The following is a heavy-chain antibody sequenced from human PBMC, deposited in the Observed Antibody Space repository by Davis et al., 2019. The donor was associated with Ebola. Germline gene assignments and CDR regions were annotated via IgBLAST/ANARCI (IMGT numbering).Heavy chain of an antibody. CDR2: IWYDGSNK. CDR1: GFTFSSYG. J-gene: IGHJ6*02. D-gene: IGHD2-2*02. Sequence: GESLKISCAASGFTFSSYGMHWVRQAPGKGLEWVAVIWYDGSNKYYADSVKGRFAISRDNSKNTLYLQMNSLRAEDTAVYYCAGAVCSSTSCDRGAGGMDVWGQGTTVTVSS. V-gene: IGHV3-33*01. CDR3: AGAVCSSTSCDRGAGGMDV.